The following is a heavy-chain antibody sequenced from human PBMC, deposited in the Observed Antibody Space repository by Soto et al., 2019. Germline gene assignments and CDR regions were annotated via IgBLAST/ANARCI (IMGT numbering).Heavy chain of an antibody. CDR3: ARVPNYDFWSGYYSASDAFDI. D-gene: IGHD3-3*01. J-gene: IGHJ3*02. CDR2: ISSSSSYI. Sequence: GGSLRLSCAASGFTFSSYSMNWVRQAPGKGLEWVSSISSSSSYIYYADSVKGRFTISRDNAKNSLYLQMNSLRAEDTAVYYCARVPNYDFWSGYYSASDAFDIWAQGTMVTVSS. V-gene: IGHV3-21*01. CDR1: GFTFSSYS.